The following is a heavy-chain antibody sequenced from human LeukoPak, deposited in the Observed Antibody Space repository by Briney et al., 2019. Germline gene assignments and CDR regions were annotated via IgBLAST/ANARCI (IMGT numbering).Heavy chain of an antibody. J-gene: IGHJ4*02. Sequence: GGSLRLSCVASGFTFSTYSMNWVRQAPGKGLEWVSYISSSSSTIYYADSVKGRFTISRDNAKNSLYLQMNSLRAEDTAVYYCARGSTYYDSSGQVPFDYWGQGTLVTVSS. CDR2: ISSSSSTI. CDR3: ARGSTYYDSSGQVPFDY. CDR1: GFTFSTYS. D-gene: IGHD3-22*01. V-gene: IGHV3-48*01.